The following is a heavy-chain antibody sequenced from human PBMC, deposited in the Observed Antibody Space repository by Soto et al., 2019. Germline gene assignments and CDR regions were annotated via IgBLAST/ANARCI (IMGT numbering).Heavy chain of an antibody. CDR1: GFTFSSYA. D-gene: IGHD3-9*01. CDR3: ATGLRYFDWLLLGGAFDI. CDR2: ISGSGGST. Sequence: EVQLLESGGGLVQPGGSLRLSCAASGFTFSSYAMSWVRQAPGKGLEWVSAISGSGGSTYYADSVKGRFTISRDNSKNTLYLQMNSLRAEDTAVYYCATGLRYFDWLLLGGAFDIWGQGTMVTVSS. V-gene: IGHV3-23*01. J-gene: IGHJ3*02.